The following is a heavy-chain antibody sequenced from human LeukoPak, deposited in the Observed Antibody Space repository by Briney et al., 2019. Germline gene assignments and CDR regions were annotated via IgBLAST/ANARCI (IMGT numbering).Heavy chain of an antibody. CDR2: INPNSGGT. D-gene: IGHD6-13*01. V-gene: IGHV1-2*02. CDR3: ARSKLAAAGTSFDY. J-gene: IGHJ4*02. CDR1: GYTFTGYY. Sequence: ASVKVSCKASGYTFTGYYMHWVRQAPGQGLEWMGWINPNSGGTNYAQKFQGRVTMTRDTSISTAYMELSRLRSDDTAVYYCARSKLAAAGTSFDYWGQGTLVTVSS.